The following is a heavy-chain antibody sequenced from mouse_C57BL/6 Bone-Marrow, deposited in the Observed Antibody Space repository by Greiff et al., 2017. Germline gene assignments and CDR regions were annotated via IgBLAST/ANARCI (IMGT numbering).Heavy chain of an antibody. Sequence: EVKLVESEGGLVQPGSSMKLSCTASGFTFSDYYMAWVRQVPEKGLEWVANINYDGSSTYYLDSLKSRFIISRDNAKNILYPQMSSLKSEDTATYYCAKDYYSNSPHWYFDVWGTGTTVTVSS. CDR3: AKDYYSNSPHWYFDV. J-gene: IGHJ1*03. V-gene: IGHV5-16*01. CDR2: INYDGSST. D-gene: IGHD1-1*01. CDR1: GFTFSDYY.